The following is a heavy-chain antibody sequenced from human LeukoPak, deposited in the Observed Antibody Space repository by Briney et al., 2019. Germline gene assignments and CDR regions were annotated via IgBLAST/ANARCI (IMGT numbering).Heavy chain of an antibody. CDR3: ARVVSFQLWLFGAFDI. CDR1: GFTFSSYA. CDR2: ISYDGSNK. V-gene: IGHV3-30-3*01. D-gene: IGHD5-18*01. J-gene: IGHJ3*02. Sequence: GGSLRLSCAASGFTFSSYAMHWVRQAPGKGLEWVAVISYDGSNKYYADSVKGRFTISRDNSKNTLYLQMNSPRAEDTAVYYCARVVSFQLWLFGAFDIWGQGTMVTVSS.